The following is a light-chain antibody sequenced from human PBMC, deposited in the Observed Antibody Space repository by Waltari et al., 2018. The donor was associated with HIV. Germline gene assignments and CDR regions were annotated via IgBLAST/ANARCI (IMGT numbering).Light chain of an antibody. CDR2: RDS. V-gene: IGLV3-25*03. J-gene: IGLJ2*01. Sequence: SSDLTQAPSVSVSPGQTASIPCPGHELANQYVHWYQEKAGQAPVLVIFRDSERPLGIPERISGSRSGILATLTISGVLAEDEANYYCQSAATSGTSVVFGGGTKLTVL. CDR1: ELANQY. CDR3: QSAATSGTSVV.